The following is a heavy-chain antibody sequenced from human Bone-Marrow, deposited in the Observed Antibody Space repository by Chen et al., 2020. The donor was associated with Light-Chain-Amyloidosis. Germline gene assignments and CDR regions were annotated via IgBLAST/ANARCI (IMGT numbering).Heavy chain of an antibody. D-gene: IGHD2-15*01. CDR2: IKQDGSEK. Sequence: EVQLAESGGGLVQPGGSLRLSCAASGFTFSSYWMSWVRQAPGKGLEWVANIKQDGSEKYYVDSVKGRFTISRDNAKNSLYLQMNSLRAEDTAVYYCARGRGDIVVVVAATFPDVWGQGTTVTVSS. J-gene: IGHJ6*02. V-gene: IGHV3-7*01. CDR1: GFTFSSYW. CDR3: ARGRGDIVVVVAATFPDV.